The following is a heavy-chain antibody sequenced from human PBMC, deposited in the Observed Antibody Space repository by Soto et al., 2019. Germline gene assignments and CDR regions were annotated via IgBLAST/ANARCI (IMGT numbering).Heavy chain of an antibody. V-gene: IGHV3-66*01. Sequence: EVQLVESGGGLVQPGGSLRLSCAASGFTVSSHYMTWVRQATGKGLEWVSVIHSGGSVYYADSVKGRFTISRDNSKNTLDVQMNSLRAEDTAVYYCATSLLTFTGYYMNFYMDVWGKGTTVTVSS. CDR2: IHSGGSV. D-gene: IGHD3-9*01. CDR3: ATSLLTFTGYYMNFYMDV. J-gene: IGHJ6*03. CDR1: GFTVSSHY.